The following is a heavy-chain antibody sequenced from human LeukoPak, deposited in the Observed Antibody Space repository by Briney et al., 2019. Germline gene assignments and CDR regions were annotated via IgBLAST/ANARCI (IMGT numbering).Heavy chain of an antibody. V-gene: IGHV1-18*01. J-gene: IGHJ4*02. D-gene: IGHD6-19*01. CDR2: ISPYNGDT. CDR1: DYDFTSVC. CDR3: ARAGSGSGWYFDY. Sequence: ASVKVSCKASDYDFTSVCITWVRQAPGQGLEWIGWISPYNGDTRYVQKLQGRVTITTNTSTRTAYMELRSLRFDDTAVYYCARAGSGSGWYFDYWGQGTLVTVSS.